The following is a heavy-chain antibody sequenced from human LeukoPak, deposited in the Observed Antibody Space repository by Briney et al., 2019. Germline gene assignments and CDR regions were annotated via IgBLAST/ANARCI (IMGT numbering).Heavy chain of an antibody. CDR2: IYHSGST. D-gene: IGHD6-13*01. Sequence: SETLSLTCTVSGYSISSGYYWGWIRQPPGKGLEWIGSIYHSGSTYYNPSLKSRVTISVDTSKNQFSLKLSSVTAADTAVYYCARGSGSSWSLFDYWGQGTLVTVSS. J-gene: IGHJ4*02. CDR3: ARGSGSSWSLFDY. V-gene: IGHV4-38-2*02. CDR1: GYSISSGYY.